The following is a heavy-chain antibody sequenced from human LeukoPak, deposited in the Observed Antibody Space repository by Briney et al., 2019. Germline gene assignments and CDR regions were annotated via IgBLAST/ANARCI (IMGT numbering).Heavy chain of an antibody. D-gene: IGHD3-3*01. J-gene: IGHJ4*02. CDR2: MNPNSGNT. Sequence: ASVKVSCKASGYTFTSYGISWVRQAPGQGLEWMGWMNPNSGNTGYAQKFQGRVTMTRNTSISTAYMELSSLRSEDTAVYYCARGTGGDFWSGYQPYYFDYWGQGTLVTVSS. CDR3: ARGTGGDFWSGYQPYYFDY. CDR1: GYTFTSYG. V-gene: IGHV1-8*02.